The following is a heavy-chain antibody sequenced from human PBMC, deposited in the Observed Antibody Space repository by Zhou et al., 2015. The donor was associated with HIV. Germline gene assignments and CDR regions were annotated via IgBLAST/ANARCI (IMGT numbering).Heavy chain of an antibody. D-gene: IGHD5-12*01. Sequence: QVQVVQSGAEVKKPGASVKVSCKASGYTFTSYGISWVRQAPGQGLEWMGWISPTKGNTYYAHKLQGRVTMTTDTSTRTAYMELWSLRSDDTAVYYCARDDGPVAIERKTGPDYWGQGTLVTVSS. CDR1: GYTFTSYG. CDR2: ISPTKGNT. CDR3: ARDDGPVAIERKTGPDY. J-gene: IGHJ4*02. V-gene: IGHV1-18*01.